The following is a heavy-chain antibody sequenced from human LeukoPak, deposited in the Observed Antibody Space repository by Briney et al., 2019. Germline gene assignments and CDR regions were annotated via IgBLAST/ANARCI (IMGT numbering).Heavy chain of an antibody. CDR3: ARGSIAARRGVLYYFDY. CDR1: GDSVSSNSAA. Sequence: SQTLSLTCAISGDSVSSNSAAWNWIRQSPSRGLEWLGRTYYRSKWYNDYAVSVKSRITINPDTSKNQFSLQLNSVTPEDTAVYYCARGSIAARRGVLYYFDYWGQGTLVTVSS. J-gene: IGHJ4*02. CDR2: TYYRSKWYN. D-gene: IGHD6-6*01. V-gene: IGHV6-1*01.